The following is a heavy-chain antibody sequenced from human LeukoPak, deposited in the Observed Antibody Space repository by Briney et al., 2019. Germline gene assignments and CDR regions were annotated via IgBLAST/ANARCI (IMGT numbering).Heavy chain of an antibody. V-gene: IGHV3-30*18. CDR1: GFTFGSYV. CDR3: AKGGSYYEIPFDY. D-gene: IGHD1-26*01. Sequence: GRSLRLSCAASGFTFGSYVMHWVRQAPGKGLEGVAVISYDGSNKYYADSVKGRFTISRDNSKNTLYLQMNSLRAEDTAVYYCAKGGSYYEIPFDYWGQGTLVTVSS. CDR2: ISYDGSNK. J-gene: IGHJ4*02.